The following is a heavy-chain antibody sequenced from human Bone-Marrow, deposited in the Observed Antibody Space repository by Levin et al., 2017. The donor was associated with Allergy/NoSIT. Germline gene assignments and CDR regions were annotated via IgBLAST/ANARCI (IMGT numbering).Heavy chain of an antibody. CDR2: INHSGST. CDR1: GGSFSGYY. Sequence: SETLSLTCAVYGGSFSGYYWSWIRQPPGKGLEGIGEINHSGSTNYNPSLKSRVTISVDTSKNQFSLKLSSVTAADTAVYYCARVRYYYGSGRTYYYYYMDVWGKGTTVTVSS. D-gene: IGHD3-10*01. CDR3: ARVRYYYGSGRTYYYYYMDV. J-gene: IGHJ6*03. V-gene: IGHV4-34*01.